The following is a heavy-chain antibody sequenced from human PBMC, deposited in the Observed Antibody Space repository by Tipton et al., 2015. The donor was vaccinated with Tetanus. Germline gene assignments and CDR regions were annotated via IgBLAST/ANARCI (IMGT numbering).Heavy chain of an antibody. J-gene: IGHJ4*02. Sequence: TLSLTCTVSGGSISSSSFYWGWIRQPPGKGLEWIGSIYDRGSTYYNPSLKRRVTISVDTSKNQFSLKLSSVTAADTAVYYCARHEGYCYGAGCYPYYFDYWGQGTLVTVSS. V-gene: IGHV4-39*01. CDR1: GGSISSSSFY. D-gene: IGHD2-15*01. CDR2: IYDRGST. CDR3: ARHEGYCYGAGCYPYYFDY.